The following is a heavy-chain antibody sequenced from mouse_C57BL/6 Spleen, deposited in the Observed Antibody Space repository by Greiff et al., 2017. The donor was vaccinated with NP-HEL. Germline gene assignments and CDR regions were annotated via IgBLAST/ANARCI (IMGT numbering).Heavy chain of an antibody. CDR1: GYTFTSYW. D-gene: IGHD4-1*01. V-gene: IGHV1-52*01. CDR2: IDPSDSET. CDR3: ARRRPGTNFDV. Sequence: QVQLKQPGAELVRPGSSVKLSCKASGYTFTSYWMHWVKQRPIQGLEWIGNIDPSDSETHYNQKFKDKATLTVDKSSSTAYMQLSSLTSEDSAVYYCARRRPGTNFDVWGTGTTVTVSS. J-gene: IGHJ1*03.